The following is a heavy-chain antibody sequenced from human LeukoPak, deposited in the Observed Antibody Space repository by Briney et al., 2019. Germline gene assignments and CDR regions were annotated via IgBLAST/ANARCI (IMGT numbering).Heavy chain of an antibody. CDR1: GFTFSSYW. CDR3: ARDSSGWYGGYYFDY. CDR2: IKQDGSEK. V-gene: IGHV3-7*01. J-gene: IGHJ4*02. D-gene: IGHD6-19*01. Sequence: GGSLGLSCAASGFTFSSYWMSWVRQAPGKGLEWVANIKQDGSEKYYVDSVKGRFTISRDNAKNSLYLQMNSLRAEDTAVYYCARDSSGWYGGYYFDYWGQGTLVTVSS.